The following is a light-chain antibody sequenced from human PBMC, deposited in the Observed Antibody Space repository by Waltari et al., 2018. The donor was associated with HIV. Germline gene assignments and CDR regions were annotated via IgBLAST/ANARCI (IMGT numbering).Light chain of an antibody. CDR3: QSADSSGTYQV. Sequence: SYELTQPPSVSVSPGQTARITCSGDALTKQYAYWYKQKPGQAPGLVIYKDSERPSGIPERFSGSSSGTTVTLTISGVQAEDEADYYCQSADSSGTYQVFGGGTKLTVL. CDR2: KDS. V-gene: IGLV3-25*03. CDR1: ALTKQY. J-gene: IGLJ3*02.